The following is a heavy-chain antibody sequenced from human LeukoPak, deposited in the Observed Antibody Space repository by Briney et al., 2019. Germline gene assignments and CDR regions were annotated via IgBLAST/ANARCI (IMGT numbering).Heavy chain of an antibody. CDR2: IKQDGSEK. CDR1: GFTFSSYW. D-gene: IGHD2-2*01. Sequence: GGSLRLSCAASGFTFSSYWMSWVRQAPGKGLEWVANIKQDGSEKYYVDSVKGRFTISRDNAKNSLYLQMNSLRAEDTAVYYCAKDLYCSSTSCYMDVWGKGTTVTVSS. J-gene: IGHJ6*03. V-gene: IGHV3-7*01. CDR3: AKDLYCSSTSCYMDV.